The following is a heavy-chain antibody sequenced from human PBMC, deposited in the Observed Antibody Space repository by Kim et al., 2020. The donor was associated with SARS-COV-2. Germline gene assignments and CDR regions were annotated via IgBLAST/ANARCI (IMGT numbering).Heavy chain of an antibody. CDR3: ARDIVVVPAAILGFSGMDV. V-gene: IGHV1-46*01. J-gene: IGHJ6*02. D-gene: IGHD2-2*01. Sequence: QGRVTLTRDTSTSTVYMELSSLRSEDTAVYYCARDIVVVPAAILGFSGMDVWGQGTTVTVSS.